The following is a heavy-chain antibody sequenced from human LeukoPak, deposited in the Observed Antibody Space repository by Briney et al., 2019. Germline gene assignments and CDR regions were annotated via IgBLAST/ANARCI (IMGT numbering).Heavy chain of an antibody. CDR3: ASPMVRGVITLWGYYYGMDV. J-gene: IGHJ6*02. V-gene: IGHV3-30*02. CDR1: GFTFSNYG. D-gene: IGHD3-10*01. Sequence: QAGGSLRLSCAASGFTFSNYGMHWVRQAPGKGLGWVAFIRYDGSNRYYADSVRGRFTISRDNSKNTLFLQMTSLTVEDTAVYYCASPMVRGVITLWGYYYGMDVWGQGTTVTVSS. CDR2: IRYDGSNR.